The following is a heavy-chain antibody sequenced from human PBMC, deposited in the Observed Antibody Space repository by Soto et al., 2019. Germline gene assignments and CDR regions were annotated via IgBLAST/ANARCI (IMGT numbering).Heavy chain of an antibody. Sequence: SETLSLTCTVSGGSISGYYWSLIRQPPGKGLEWIGYIYYSGSTNYNPSLKSRVTISVDTSKNQFSLKLSSVTAADTAVYYCARDGAIRSYYGMDVWGQGTTVTVSS. CDR1: GGSISGYY. V-gene: IGHV4-59*01. CDR2: IYYSGST. J-gene: IGHJ6*02. D-gene: IGHD2-21*01. CDR3: ARDGAIRSYYGMDV.